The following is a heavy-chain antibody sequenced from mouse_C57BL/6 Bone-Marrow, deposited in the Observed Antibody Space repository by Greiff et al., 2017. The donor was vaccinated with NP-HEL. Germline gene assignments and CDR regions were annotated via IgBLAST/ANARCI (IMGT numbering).Heavy chain of an antibody. CDR1: GFTFSSYA. D-gene: IGHD1-1*01. Sequence: EVKLVESGGGLVKPGGSLKLSCAASGFTFSSYAMSWVRQTPEKRLEWVATISDGGSYTYYPDNVKGRFTISRDNAKNNLYLQMSHLKSEDTAMYYCARDSTVVAVLYYCDYWGQGTTLTVSS. CDR2: ISDGGSYT. V-gene: IGHV5-4*01. CDR3: ARDSTVVAVLYYCDY. J-gene: IGHJ2*01.